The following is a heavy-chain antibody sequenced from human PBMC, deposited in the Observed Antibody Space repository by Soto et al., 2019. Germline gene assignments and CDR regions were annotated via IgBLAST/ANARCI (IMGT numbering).Heavy chain of an antibody. V-gene: IGHV3-15*01. D-gene: IGHD3-22*01. CDR3: TTDYYDSSGYYYPSFDY. Sequence: GSLRLSCAASGFTFSNAWMSWVRQAPGKGLEWVGRIKSKTDGGTTDYAAPVKGRFTISRDDSKNTLYLQMNSLKTEDTAVYYCTTDYYDSSGYYYPSFDYWGQGTLVTVSS. CDR1: GFTFSNAW. J-gene: IGHJ4*02. CDR2: IKSKTDGGTT.